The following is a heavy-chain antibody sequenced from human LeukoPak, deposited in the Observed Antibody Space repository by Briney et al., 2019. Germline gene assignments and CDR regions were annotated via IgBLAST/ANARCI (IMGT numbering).Heavy chain of an antibody. J-gene: IGHJ4*02. CDR1: GFTFSSYA. CDR3: AKEGGELWFGETVAYYFDY. CDR2: ISGSGGST. Sequence: SGGSLRLSCAASGFTFSSYAVSWVRQAPGKGLEWVSAISGSGGSTYYADSVKGRFTISRDNSKNTLYLQMNSLRAEDTAVYYCAKEGGELWFGETVAYYFDYWGQGTLVTVSS. D-gene: IGHD3-10*01. V-gene: IGHV3-23*01.